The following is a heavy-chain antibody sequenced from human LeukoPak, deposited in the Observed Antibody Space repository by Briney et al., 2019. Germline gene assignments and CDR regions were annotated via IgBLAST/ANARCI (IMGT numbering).Heavy chain of an antibody. Sequence: SQTLSLTCTVSGGSISSGDYYWSWIRQPPGKGLEWIGYTYYSGSTYYNPSLKSRATISVDTSKNQFSLKLNSVTAADTAVYYCARHPPGEKAAAGTRRYWFDPWGQGTLVTVSS. CDR3: ARHPPGEKAAAGTRRYWFDP. CDR2: TYYSGST. V-gene: IGHV4-30-4*01. CDR1: GGSISSGDYY. D-gene: IGHD6-13*01. J-gene: IGHJ5*02.